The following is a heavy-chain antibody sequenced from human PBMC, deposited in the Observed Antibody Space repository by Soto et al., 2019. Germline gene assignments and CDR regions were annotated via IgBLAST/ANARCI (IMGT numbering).Heavy chain of an antibody. CDR2: IYPGDSDT. D-gene: IGHD3-9*01. J-gene: IGHJ4*02. CDR1: GYTFATYW. V-gene: IGHV5-51*01. Sequence: GEPLKISCKGSGYTFATYWIGWVGQMPGKGLEWMGIIYPGDSDTRYSPSFQGQVTISADKSISTAYLQWSSLKASDTAMYYCARVDDVLIGYPSFSFDSWGQGTLVTVSS. CDR3: ARVDDVLIGYPSFSFDS.